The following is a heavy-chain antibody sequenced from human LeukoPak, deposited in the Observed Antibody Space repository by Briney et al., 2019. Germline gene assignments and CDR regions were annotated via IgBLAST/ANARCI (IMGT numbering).Heavy chain of an antibody. V-gene: IGHV4-34*01. CDR1: GGSFSGYY. CDR2: INHSGST. CDR3: ARDTYYDFWSGYYPP. D-gene: IGHD3-3*01. J-gene: IGHJ1*01. Sequence: PSETLSLTCAVYGGSFSGYYWSWIRQPPGKGLEWIGEINHSGSTNYNPSLKSRATISVDTSKNQFSLKLSSVTAADTAVYYCARDTYYDFWSGYYPPWGQGTLVTVSS.